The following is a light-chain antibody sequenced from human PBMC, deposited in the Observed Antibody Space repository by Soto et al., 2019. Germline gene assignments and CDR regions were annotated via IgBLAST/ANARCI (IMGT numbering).Light chain of an antibody. Sequence: STLSASIGDRVTITCRASQTISSWLAWYQQKPGKAPKLLIYDASSLESGVSSRFSGSGSGTEFTLTISSLQPDDFATYYCQQYNSYSWTFGQGTKVDIK. CDR3: QQYNSYSWT. J-gene: IGKJ1*01. CDR2: DAS. CDR1: QTISSW. V-gene: IGKV1-5*01.